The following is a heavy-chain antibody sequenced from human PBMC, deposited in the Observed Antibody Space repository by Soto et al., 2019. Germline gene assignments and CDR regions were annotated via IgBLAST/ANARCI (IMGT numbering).Heavy chain of an antibody. V-gene: IGHV3-30-3*01. D-gene: IGHD3-10*01. CDR1: GFTFSDYT. Sequence: QVQLVESGGGVVQPGRSLRLSCAASGFTFSDYTIHWVRQAPGKGLEWVAVISYDGNNKKYADSVEGRFTISRDNSKNTLYLQLNSLRDEDTAVYYCAKDHYPPGSALNSAVNWFDAWGQGTLVTVSS. CDR2: ISYDGNNK. CDR3: AKDHYPPGSALNSAVNWFDA. J-gene: IGHJ5*02.